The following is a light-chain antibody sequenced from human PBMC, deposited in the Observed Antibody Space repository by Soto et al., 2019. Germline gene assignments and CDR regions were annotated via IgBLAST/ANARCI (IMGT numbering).Light chain of an antibody. V-gene: IGKV3-11*01. CDR2: DAS. CDR3: QQFKSWPLT. J-gene: IGKJ4*01. CDR1: QSVSNY. Sequence: EILMTQSPAALSVSPGERATLSCRASQSVSNYLAWYQQIPGQPPRLLIYDASNRATDIPARFSGSGSGIDFTLTISRLEPEDFASYYCQQFKSWPLTFGGGTKVDIK.